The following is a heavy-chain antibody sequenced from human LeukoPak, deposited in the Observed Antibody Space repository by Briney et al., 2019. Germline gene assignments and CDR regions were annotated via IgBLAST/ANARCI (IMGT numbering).Heavy chain of an antibody. CDR3: AELGITMIGGV. J-gene: IGHJ6*04. CDR1: GFTVSSSS. CDR2: ITASGSIT. D-gene: IGHD3-10*02. Sequence: GGSLRLSCAASGFTVSSSSMSWVRQAPGKGLEWVSTITASGSITYYADSMKGRFTISKDNAKNSLDLQMNSLRAEDTAVYYCAELGITMIGGVWGKGTTVTISS. V-gene: IGHV3-21*01.